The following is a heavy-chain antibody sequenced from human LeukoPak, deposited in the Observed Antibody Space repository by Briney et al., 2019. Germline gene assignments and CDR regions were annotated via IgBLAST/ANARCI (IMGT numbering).Heavy chain of an antibody. V-gene: IGHV4-61*02. CDR3: AREVDWNDGGLFDY. CDR2: IYTSGST. J-gene: IGHJ4*02. CDR1: GGSISSGSYY. Sequence: SQTLSLTSTVSGGSISSGSYYWSWIRQPAGKGLEWIGRIYTSGSTNYNPSLKSRVTISVDTSKNQFSLKLSSVTAADTAVYYCAREVDWNDGGLFDYWGQGTLVTVSS. D-gene: IGHD1-1*01.